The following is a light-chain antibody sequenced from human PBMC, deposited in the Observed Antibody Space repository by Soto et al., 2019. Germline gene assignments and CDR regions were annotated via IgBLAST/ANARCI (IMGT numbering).Light chain of an antibody. Sequence: QSVLTQPPSVSGAPGQRVTISCTGSSSNIGAGYNVHWYQQVPGTAPKLLIYGDSNRPSGVPDRFSGSKSGTSASLAITGLQADDEADYYCQSYASSLSGWLFGGGTKLTVL. CDR1: SSNIGAGYN. V-gene: IGLV1-40*01. CDR3: QSYASSLSGWL. J-gene: IGLJ3*02. CDR2: GDS.